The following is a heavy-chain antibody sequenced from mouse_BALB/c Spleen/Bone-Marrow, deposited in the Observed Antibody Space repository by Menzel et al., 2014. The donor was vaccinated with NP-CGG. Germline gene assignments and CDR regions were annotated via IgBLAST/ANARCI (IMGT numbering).Heavy chain of an antibody. V-gene: IGHV1S81*02. CDR3: ARASWLLRYYYAMDY. Sequence: VQLQQSGAELVKPGASVKLSCKASGYTFTSYWMHWVKQRPGLGLEWIGEINPSNGRTNYNEKFKSKATLTVDKSSSTAYMQLSSLTSEDSAVYYCARASWLLRYYYAMDYWGQGTSVTVSS. CDR2: INPSNGRT. D-gene: IGHD2-3*01. CDR1: GYTFTSYW. J-gene: IGHJ4*01.